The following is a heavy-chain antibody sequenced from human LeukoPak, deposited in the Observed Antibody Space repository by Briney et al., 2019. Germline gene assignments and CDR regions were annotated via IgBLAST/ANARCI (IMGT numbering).Heavy chain of an antibody. J-gene: IGHJ4*02. V-gene: IGHV3-30*18. CDR1: GFTFSSYG. D-gene: IGHD2-15*01. Sequence: PGGSLRLSCAASGFTFSSYGMHWVRQAPGKGLEWVAVISYNENTKYYADSVKGRFTISRDNSMNTLYLQMNSLRAEDTAVYYCAKEYCGGGSCYEDYFDYWGQGTLVTVSA. CDR2: ISYNENTK. CDR3: AKEYCGGGSCYEDYFDY.